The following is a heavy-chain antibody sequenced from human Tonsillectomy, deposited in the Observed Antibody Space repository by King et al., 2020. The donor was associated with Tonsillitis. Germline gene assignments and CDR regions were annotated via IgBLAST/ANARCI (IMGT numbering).Heavy chain of an antibody. CDR2: IYQSGST. CDR3: AREGYSGGALDAFDI. V-gene: IGHV4-4*02. Sequence: VQLQESGPGLVKPSGTLSLTCAVSGGSISSSNWWSWVRQPPGKGLEGIGEIYQSGSTNYNPSLKSRVTISVDKSKNQFSLKLSSVTAADTAVYYCAREGYSGGALDAFDIWGQGTMVTVSS. D-gene: IGHD2-21*01. CDR1: GGSISSSNW. J-gene: IGHJ3*02.